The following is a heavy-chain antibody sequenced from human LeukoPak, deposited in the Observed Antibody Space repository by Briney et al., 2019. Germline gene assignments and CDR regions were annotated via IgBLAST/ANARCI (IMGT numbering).Heavy chain of an antibody. CDR2: IYYSGST. V-gene: IGHV4-59*12. CDR1: GASLSSYY. CDR3: ARGRIAAAGN. D-gene: IGHD6-13*01. Sequence: PSETLSLTCIVSGASLSSYYWSWIRQPPGTGLEGFGYIYYSGSTNYTPSLKSRITISVDTSKNQLSLKLSSVTAADTAVYYCARGRIAAAGNWGQGTLVTVSS. J-gene: IGHJ4*02.